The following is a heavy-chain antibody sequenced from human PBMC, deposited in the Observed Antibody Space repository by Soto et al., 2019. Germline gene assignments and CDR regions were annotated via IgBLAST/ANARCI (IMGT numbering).Heavy chain of an antibody. D-gene: IGHD2-15*01. V-gene: IGHV4-59*08. CDR2: IYYSGST. Sequence: PEETLSLTCTVSGGSISSYYWGWIRQPPGKGLEWIGYIYYSGSTNYNPSLKSRVTISVDTSKNQFSLKLSSVTAADTAVYYCARFLGYCSGGSCSIFDSWGQGTLVTVS. CDR1: GGSISSYY. J-gene: IGHJ4*02. CDR3: ARFLGYCSGGSCSIFDS.